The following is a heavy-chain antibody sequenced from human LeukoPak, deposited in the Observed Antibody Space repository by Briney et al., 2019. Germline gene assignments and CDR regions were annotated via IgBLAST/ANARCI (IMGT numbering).Heavy chain of an antibody. D-gene: IGHD3-9*01. CDR3: ARNRYFDWLLDY. V-gene: IGHV4-39*07. CDR2: IYYSGST. CDR1: GGSISSSSYY. J-gene: IGHJ4*02. Sequence: SETLSLTCTVSGGSISSSSYYWGWIRQPPGKGPEWIGSIYYSGSTYYNPSLKSRVTISVDTSKNQFSLKLSSVTAADTAVYYCARNRYFDWLLDYWGQGTLVTVSS.